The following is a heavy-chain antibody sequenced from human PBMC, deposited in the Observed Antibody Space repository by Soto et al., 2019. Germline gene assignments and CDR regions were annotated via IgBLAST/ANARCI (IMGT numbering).Heavy chain of an antibody. CDR1: GFTFSSYS. D-gene: IGHD3-3*01. Sequence: PGGSLRLSCAASGFTFSSYSMNWVRQAPGKGLEWVSAISSSSGYTYYADSVKGRFTISRDNSKNTLYLQMNSLRAEDTVVYYCAKDRSWSCYSSAFDIWGQGTMVTVSS. CDR2: ISSSSGYT. J-gene: IGHJ3*02. CDR3: AKDRSWSCYSSAFDI. V-gene: IGHV3-23*01.